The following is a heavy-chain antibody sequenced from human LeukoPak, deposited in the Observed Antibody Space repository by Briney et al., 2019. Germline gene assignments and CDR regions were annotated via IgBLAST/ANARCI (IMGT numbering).Heavy chain of an antibody. J-gene: IGHJ4*02. D-gene: IGHD1-26*01. CDR2: IYYSGST. Sequence: PSETLSLTCTVSGGSISSSSYYWGWIRQPPGKGLEWIGSIYYSGSTYYNPSLKSRVTISVDTSKNQFSLKLSSVTAADTAVYYCHVVIVGAAGHGSYFDYWGQGTLVTVSS. V-gene: IGHV4-39*01. CDR3: HVVIVGAAGHGSYFDY. CDR1: GGSISSSSYY.